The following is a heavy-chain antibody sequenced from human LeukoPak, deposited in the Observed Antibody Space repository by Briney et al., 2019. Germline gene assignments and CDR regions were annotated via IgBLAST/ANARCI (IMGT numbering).Heavy chain of an antibody. CDR3: ARSPDILTGENFDY. V-gene: IGHV1-2*02. J-gene: IGHJ4*02. CDR2: INPNSGGT. Sequence: ASVKVSCKASGYTFTGYYMHWVRQAPGQGLEWMGWINPNSGGTNYAQKFHDRVTMTRDTSIRTAYTEVSRLRSDDTAVYYCARSPDILTGENFDYWGQGTLVTVSS. D-gene: IGHD3-9*01. CDR1: GYTFTGYY.